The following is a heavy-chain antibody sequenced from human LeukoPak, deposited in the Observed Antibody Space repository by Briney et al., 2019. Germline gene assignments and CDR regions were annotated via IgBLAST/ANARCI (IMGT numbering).Heavy chain of an antibody. CDR2: IYSGGST. Sequence: GGSLRLFCAASGFTVSSNYMSWVRQAPGKGLERVSVIYSGGSTYYADSVKGRFTICRDNSKSTLYIQMNSLRAEDTAVYYCARAKPKNMVRGLIMRRESRYYFDYWGQGTLVTVSS. D-gene: IGHD3-10*01. CDR3: ARAKPKNMVRGLIMRRESRYYFDY. V-gene: IGHV3-53*01. CDR1: GFTVSSNY. J-gene: IGHJ4*02.